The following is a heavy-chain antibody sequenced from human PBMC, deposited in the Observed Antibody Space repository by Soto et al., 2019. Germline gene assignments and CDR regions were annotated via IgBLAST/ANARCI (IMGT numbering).Heavy chain of an antibody. Sequence: QITLKESGPTLVKPTQTLTLTCTFSGFSLTSGVVGVGWIRQPPGEALEWLALIYWNDDQYYNPSLRNRLTITRDTSKNQVVLTMTNMDPVDTATYYCAHRLPGPSGYDVWGQGTTVTVSS. CDR3: AHRLPGPSGYDV. D-gene: IGHD6-13*01. V-gene: IGHV2-5*01. J-gene: IGHJ6*02. CDR1: GFSLTSGVVG. CDR2: IYWNDDQ.